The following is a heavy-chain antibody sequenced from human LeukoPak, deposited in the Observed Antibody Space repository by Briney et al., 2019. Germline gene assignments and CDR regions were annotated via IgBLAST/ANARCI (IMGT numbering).Heavy chain of an antibody. Sequence: PGGSLRLSCAASGFTFSNYAMSWVRQAPGKGLEWVSATSGTGGSTYYADSVKGRFTISRDNSKNTLYLQMNSLRAEDTAVYYCAKNKDWNDEELDYWGQGTLVTVSS. D-gene: IGHD1-1*01. J-gene: IGHJ4*02. CDR1: GFTFSNYA. CDR3: AKNKDWNDEELDY. V-gene: IGHV3-23*01. CDR2: TSGTGGST.